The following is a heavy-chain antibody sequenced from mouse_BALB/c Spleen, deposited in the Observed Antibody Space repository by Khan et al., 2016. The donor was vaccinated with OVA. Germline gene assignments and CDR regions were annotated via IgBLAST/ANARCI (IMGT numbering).Heavy chain of an antibody. D-gene: IGHD2-1*01. CDR2: INTYTGEA. J-gene: IGHJ3*01. CDR1: GYTLTNYG. Sequence: QLQLVQSGPELKKPGETVKISCKASGYTLTNYGMNWVKQAPGKGLKWMGWINTYTGEATYADDFKGRFAFSLETSASTAYLQINNLKNEDTATYFCSRSNGNYWFAYWGQGTLVTVSA. CDR3: SRSNGNYWFAY. V-gene: IGHV9-3-1*01.